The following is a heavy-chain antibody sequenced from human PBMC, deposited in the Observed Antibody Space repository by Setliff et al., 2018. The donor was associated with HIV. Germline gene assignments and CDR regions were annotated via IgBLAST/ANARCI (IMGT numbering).Heavy chain of an antibody. D-gene: IGHD3-3*01. V-gene: IGHV4-34*01. J-gene: IGHJ6*02. CDR1: GGSFSGYY. Sequence: SETLSLTCAVYGGSFSGYYWSWIRQPPGKGLEWIGEINHSGSTNYNPSLKSRVTISVDTSKNQFSLKLSSVTAADTAVYYCARLGRNLRFLTVWGQGTTVTVSS. CDR2: INHSGST. CDR3: ARLGRNLRFLTV.